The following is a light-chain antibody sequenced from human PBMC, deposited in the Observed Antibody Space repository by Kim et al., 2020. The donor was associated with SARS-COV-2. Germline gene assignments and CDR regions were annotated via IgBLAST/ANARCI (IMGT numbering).Light chain of an antibody. CDR2: GKN. Sequence: SSELTQDPAVSVALGQTVKITCQGDSLRTYYAIWYQQKPGQAPVRVIYGKNNRPSGIPDRFSGSSSGNTASLTIAGAQAEDEADYYCNSWDSSGDHWVFGGGTKVTVL. CDR3: NSWDSSGDHWV. CDR1: SLRTYY. J-gene: IGLJ3*02. V-gene: IGLV3-19*02.